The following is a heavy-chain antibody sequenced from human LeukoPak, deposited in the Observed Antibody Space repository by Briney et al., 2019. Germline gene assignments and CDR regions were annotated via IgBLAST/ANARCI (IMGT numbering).Heavy chain of an antibody. CDR2: ISKSNDNT. D-gene: IGHD2-8*01. Sequence: ASVKVSCKASGYNFNTYGITWVRQAPGQGLEWMGWISKSNDNTGYVQKLQGRVTVTIDTSTSTAYMELRSLRSDDTAIYYCARHWLVSVYEDYWGQGTLVIVSS. CDR1: GYNFNTYG. J-gene: IGHJ4*02. CDR3: ARHWLVSVYEDY. V-gene: IGHV1-18*01.